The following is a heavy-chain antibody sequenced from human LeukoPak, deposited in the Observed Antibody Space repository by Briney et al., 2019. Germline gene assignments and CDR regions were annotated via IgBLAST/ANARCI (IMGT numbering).Heavy chain of an antibody. CDR2: IYYSGGT. J-gene: IGHJ4*02. Sequence: SETLSLTCTVSGGSISGSSYYWGWIRQPPGKGLEWIGSIYYSGGTYSNPSLKSRVTISVDTSKNQFSLKLSSVTAADTAVYYCATRPIYDNSGGDYWGQGTLVTVSS. V-gene: IGHV4-39*01. D-gene: IGHD3-22*01. CDR3: ATRPIYDNSGGDY. CDR1: GGSISGSSYY.